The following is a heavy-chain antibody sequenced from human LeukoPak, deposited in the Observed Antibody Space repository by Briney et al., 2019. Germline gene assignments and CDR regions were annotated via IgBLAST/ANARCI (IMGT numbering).Heavy chain of an antibody. V-gene: IGHV3-15*05. J-gene: IGHJ4*02. CDR3: VWSSTWDKRFYLDY. D-gene: IGHD6-6*01. Sequence: PGGSLRLSCAASGFTFNKAWMSWVRQAPGKGLEWVGRIKTKTDGPAEYAAPVKGRFTISRDDSKNTVYLQMSSLNTDDTAVYYCVWSSTWDKRFYLDYWGQGTLVTVSS. CDR1: GFTFNKAW. CDR2: IKTKTDGPA.